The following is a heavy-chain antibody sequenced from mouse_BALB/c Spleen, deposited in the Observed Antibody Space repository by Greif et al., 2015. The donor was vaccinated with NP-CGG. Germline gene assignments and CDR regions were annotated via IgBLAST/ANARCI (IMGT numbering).Heavy chain of an antibody. CDR1: GFSLTSYG. V-gene: IGHV2-9*02. Sequence: VKLQESGPGLVAPSQSLSITCTVSGFSLTSYGVHWVRQPPGKGLEWLGVIWAGGSTNYNSALMSRLSISKDNSKSQVFLKMNSLQTDDTAMYYCARIYYDYDYAMDYWGQGTSVTVSS. D-gene: IGHD2-4*01. J-gene: IGHJ4*01. CDR3: ARIYYDYDYAMDY. CDR2: IWAGGST.